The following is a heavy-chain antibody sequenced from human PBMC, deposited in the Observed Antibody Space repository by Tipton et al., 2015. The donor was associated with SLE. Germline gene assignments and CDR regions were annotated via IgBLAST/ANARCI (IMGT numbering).Heavy chain of an antibody. Sequence: SLRLSCTTSGFTFRDSAMTWVRQAPGRGLEWVGFIRSKPYGGTPEYAASLKGRFAISRDDSKSIVYLQMGGLEIADTAVYYCARGPARFDLWGQGTLVTVSS. CDR1: GFTFRDSA. J-gene: IGHJ4*02. V-gene: IGHV3-49*04. CDR3: ARGPARFDL. CDR2: IRSKPYGGTP. D-gene: IGHD1-14*01.